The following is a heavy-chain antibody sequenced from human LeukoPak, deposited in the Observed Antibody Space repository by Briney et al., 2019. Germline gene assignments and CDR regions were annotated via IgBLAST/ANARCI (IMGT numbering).Heavy chain of an antibody. CDR2: LCGSSSYI. D-gene: IGHD3-10*01. CDR1: AFTSSNFS. CDR3: ARESGSGSYYDY. Sequence: PGGSLRLSCAASAFTSSNFSMNGVPDAPSKGVECVSSLCGSSSYIYYADSVKGRFTISRDNAKNSLYLQMNSLRAEDTAVYYCARESGSGSYYDYWGQGTLVTVSS. J-gene: IGHJ4*02. V-gene: IGHV3-21*01.